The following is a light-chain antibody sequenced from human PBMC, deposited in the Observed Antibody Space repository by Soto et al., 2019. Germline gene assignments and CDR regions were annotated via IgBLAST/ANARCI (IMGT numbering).Light chain of an antibody. J-gene: IGKJ2*01. V-gene: IGKV3-20*01. CDR1: QSVINNY. CDR3: QQYGSSPPYI. Sequence: EFVLTHSPGTLSLSPGERATLSCRASQSVINNYVAWYQQKPGQTPRLLIYGASSRATGIPDRFTGSGSGTDFTLTISRLEPEDFAVYYCQQYGSSPPYIFGQGTRLDIK. CDR2: GAS.